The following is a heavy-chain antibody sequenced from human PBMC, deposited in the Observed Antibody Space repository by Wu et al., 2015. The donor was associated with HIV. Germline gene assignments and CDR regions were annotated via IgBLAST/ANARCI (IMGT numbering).Heavy chain of an antibody. Sequence: QVQLVQSGAEVKKPGSSVKVSCKASGGTFSSRAISWVRQAPGQGLEWMGWMNSNNGKTGYGQKFQGRVAMTRNISTRTAYMELSGLKSEDTAVYYCATSYYGSGSYPTFYYYYAMDVWGQGTTVTVSS. CDR2: MNSNNGKT. CDR1: GGTFSSRA. J-gene: IGHJ6*02. D-gene: IGHD3-10*01. V-gene: IGHV1-8*02. CDR3: ATSYYGSGSYPTFYYYYAMDV.